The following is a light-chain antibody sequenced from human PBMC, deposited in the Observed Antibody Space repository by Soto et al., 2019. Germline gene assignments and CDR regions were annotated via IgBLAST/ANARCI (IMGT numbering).Light chain of an antibody. CDR2: ATS. CDR3: QQSFTTPS. V-gene: IGKV1-39*01. Sequence: DIQMTQSPSSLSASVGDRFNVTCRASQTVSSYLNCYQQKPGTVPKLLIYATSNLQSGVPSRFSGRGFGTDFTLTISSLQPEDFATYYCQQSFTTPSFGQGTRLEIK. CDR1: QTVSSY. J-gene: IGKJ5*01.